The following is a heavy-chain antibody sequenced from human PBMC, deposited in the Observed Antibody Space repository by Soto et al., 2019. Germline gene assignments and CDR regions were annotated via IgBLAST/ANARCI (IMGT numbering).Heavy chain of an antibody. CDR1: GFSFSSHS. Sequence: GVSLRLSSAASGFSFSSHSMNWVRQAPGKELEWVSSIGGSSSYIYYADSVKGRFTISRDNAKNSLYLQMNSLRAEDTAVYYCARDLGGYSGYDYDHYYYYGMAVWGQGTTVTVSS. D-gene: IGHD5-12*01. CDR3: ARDLGGYSGYDYDHYYYYGMAV. CDR2: IGGSSSYI. J-gene: IGHJ6*02. V-gene: IGHV3-21*01.